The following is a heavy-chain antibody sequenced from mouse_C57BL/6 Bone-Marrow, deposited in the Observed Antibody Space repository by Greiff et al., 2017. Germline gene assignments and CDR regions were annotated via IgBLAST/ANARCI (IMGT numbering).Heavy chain of an antibody. D-gene: IGHD3-2*02. CDR1: GYTFTDYY. V-gene: IGHV1-84*01. J-gene: IGHJ2*01. Sequence: QVQLQQSGPELVKPGASVKISCKASGYTFTDYYINWVKQRPGQGLEWSGWIYPGSGNTKYNEKFKGKATLTVDTSSSTAYMQLSSLTSEDSAVCFCARDSSDLDYWGQGTTLTVSS. CDR3: ARDSSDLDY. CDR2: IYPGSGNT.